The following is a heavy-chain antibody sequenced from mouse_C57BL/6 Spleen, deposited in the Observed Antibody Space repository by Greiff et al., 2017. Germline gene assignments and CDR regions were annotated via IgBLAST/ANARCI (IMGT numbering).Heavy chain of an antibody. J-gene: IGHJ4*01. CDR3: ARWLRDAMDY. D-gene: IGHD2-2*01. CDR1: GYTFTSYW. V-gene: IGHV1-64*01. Sequence: QVQLQQPGAELVKPGASVKLSCKASGYTFTSYWMHWVKQRPGQGLEWIGMIHPNSGSTNYNEKFKSKATLTVDKSSSTAYLQLSSLTSEDSAVDYCARWLRDAMDYWGQGTSVTVSS. CDR2: IHPNSGST.